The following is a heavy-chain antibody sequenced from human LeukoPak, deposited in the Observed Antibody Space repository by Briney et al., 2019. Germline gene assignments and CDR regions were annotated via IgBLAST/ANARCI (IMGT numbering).Heavy chain of an antibody. D-gene: IGHD2-15*01. CDR1: GGSISSGDYY. V-gene: IGHV4-30-4*01. CDR3: ARSPTYCSGGSCLFDY. Sequence: SQTLSLTCTVSGGSISSGDYYWSWIRQPPGKGLEWIGYIYYSGSTYYNPSLKSRATISVDTSKNQFSLKLSSVTAADTAVYYCARSPTYCSGGSCLFDYWGQGTLVTVSS. CDR2: IYYSGST. J-gene: IGHJ4*02.